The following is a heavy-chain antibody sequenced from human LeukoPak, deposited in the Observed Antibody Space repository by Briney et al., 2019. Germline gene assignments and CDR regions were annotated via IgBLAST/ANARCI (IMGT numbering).Heavy chain of an antibody. J-gene: IGHJ5*02. Sequence: SETLSLTCTVSGGSISSYYWSWIRQPPGKGLEWIGYTYYSGSTNYNPSLKSRVTISVDTSKNQFSLKLSSVTAADTAVYYCARQNYDILTGYWFDPWGQGTLVTASS. CDR1: GGSISSYY. D-gene: IGHD3-9*01. V-gene: IGHV4-59*08. CDR3: ARQNYDILTGYWFDP. CDR2: TYYSGST.